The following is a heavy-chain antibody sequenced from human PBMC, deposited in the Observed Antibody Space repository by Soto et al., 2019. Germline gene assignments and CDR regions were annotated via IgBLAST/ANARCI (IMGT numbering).Heavy chain of an antibody. CDR1: GYSISSSNW. D-gene: IGHD1-26*01. V-gene: IGHV4-28*01. CDR2: IYYSGTT. J-gene: IGHJ4*02. Sequence: QVQLQESGPGLVKPSDTLSLTCAVSGYSISSSNWWGWIRQPPGKGLEWIGYIYYSGTTYYNPSLKSXXTXSXVTSQNQFSLKLTSVTAVDKAVYYCARREIQGPIDYWGQGTLVTVSS. CDR3: ARREIQGPIDY.